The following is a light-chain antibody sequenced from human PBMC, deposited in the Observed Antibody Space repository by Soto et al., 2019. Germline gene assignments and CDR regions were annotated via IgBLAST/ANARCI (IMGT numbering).Light chain of an antibody. CDR3: QHGNSCAHT. J-gene: IGKJ5*01. Sequence: DFPVTQFQFSVSASVGDRVTITCLSRQGISGWLAWYQQTPGKAPKFLIHAASALQSGVPARFSGIGSGTDFTLSISTLQTEDFATYYGQHGNSCAHTFGQGTRLEIK. CDR1: QGISGW. V-gene: IGKV1-12*01. CDR2: AAS.